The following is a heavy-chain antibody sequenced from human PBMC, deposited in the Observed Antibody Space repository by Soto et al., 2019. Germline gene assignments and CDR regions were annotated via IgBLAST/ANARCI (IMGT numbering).Heavy chain of an antibody. V-gene: IGHV3-33*01. Sequence: QVQVVESGGDVVQPGRALRLSCAASGFTFRSYGIHWVRQAPGKGLEWVAVIWYDGNNKYYADSVKGRFTISRDNSKNTVDLQMSSLRAEDTAVYYCTREGPVAGTSPFDYWGQGTLVTVSS. CDR1: GFTFRSYG. CDR3: TREGPVAGTSPFDY. D-gene: IGHD6-19*01. CDR2: IWYDGNNK. J-gene: IGHJ4*02.